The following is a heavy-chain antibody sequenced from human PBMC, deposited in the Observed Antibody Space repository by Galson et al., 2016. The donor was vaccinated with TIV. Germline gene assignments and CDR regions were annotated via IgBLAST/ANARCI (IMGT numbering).Heavy chain of an antibody. V-gene: IGHV5-51*03. D-gene: IGHD5-18*01. CDR3: ARAPGYSGYSYGYFDS. CDR1: GDSISSYW. Sequence: QSGAEVKKPEESLRISCKASGDSISSYWVGWVRQIPGKGLEWMGIIHPRDSETRYSPSFQGQVTISADESISTVYLQWSSLKASDTAMYFCARAPGYSGYSYGYFDSWGQGTLVTVSS. CDR2: IHPRDSET. J-gene: IGHJ4*02.